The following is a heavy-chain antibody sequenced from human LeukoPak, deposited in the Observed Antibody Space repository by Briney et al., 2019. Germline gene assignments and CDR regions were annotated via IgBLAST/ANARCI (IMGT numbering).Heavy chain of an antibody. CDR1: GFTFSSYA. Sequence: GGSLRLSCAASGFTFSSYAMSWVRQAPVKGLEWVSGISASGGSTYYADSVKGRFTISRDNSKNTLYLQMNSLRAEDTAVYYCAKIPVSYSSGWSNFDYWGQETLVTVSS. J-gene: IGHJ4*02. CDR3: AKIPVSYSSGWSNFDY. CDR2: ISASGGST. V-gene: IGHV3-23*01. D-gene: IGHD6-19*01.